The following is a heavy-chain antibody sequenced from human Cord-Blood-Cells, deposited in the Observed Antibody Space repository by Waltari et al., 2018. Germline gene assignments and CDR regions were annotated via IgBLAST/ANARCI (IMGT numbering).Heavy chain of an antibody. D-gene: IGHD6-13*01. J-gene: IGHJ3*02. V-gene: IGHV4-34*01. Sequence: QVQLQQWGAGLLKPSETLSPTCAVYGGSFSGYYWSWIRQPPGKGLEWIGEINHSGSTNHDPSLRSRVTISVATSKTQFSRKVGLVTAADTAVYYCARGVIAAAATDAFDIWGQGTMVTVSS. CDR1: GGSFSGYY. CDR2: INHSGST. CDR3: ARGVIAAAATDAFDI.